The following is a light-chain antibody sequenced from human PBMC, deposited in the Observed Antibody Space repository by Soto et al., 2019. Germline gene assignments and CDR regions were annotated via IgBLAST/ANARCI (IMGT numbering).Light chain of an antibody. CDR1: QSVSRN. CDR2: GAS. V-gene: IGKV3-15*01. CDR3: QPDNKWPLT. Sequence: EIVMTQSPATLSVSPGERATLSCRASQSVSRNLAWYQQKPGQAPRLLIYGASIRATDIAARISGSGSGTEFTLTISSLQSEDFEVYYCQPDNKWPLTFGGGTKVEIK. J-gene: IGKJ4*01.